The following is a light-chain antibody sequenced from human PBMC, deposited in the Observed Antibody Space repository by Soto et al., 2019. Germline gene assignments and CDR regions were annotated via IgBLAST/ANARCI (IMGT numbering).Light chain of an antibody. V-gene: IGKV3-20*01. CDR2: GAS. Sequence: EIVLTQSPGTLSLSPGERATLSCMASQSVSNNYLAWYQQKPGQALRLLIYGASNRATGIPDRFSGSGSGTDFTLTISRLEPEDFAVYYCQQYGSSGTFGQGTKVDIK. CDR3: QQYGSSGT. CDR1: QSVSNNY. J-gene: IGKJ1*01.